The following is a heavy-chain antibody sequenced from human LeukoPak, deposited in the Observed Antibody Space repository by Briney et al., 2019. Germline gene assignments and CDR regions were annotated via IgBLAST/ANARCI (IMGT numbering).Heavy chain of an antibody. Sequence: SQTLSLTCTISGDSVSGNRAAWSWIRQSPSRGLEWLGRTYYRSKWYNDYAVSVKSRITVNPDTSKNQFSLHLNSVTPEDTAVYYCTGEGSMGRFDPWGQGTLVTVSS. CDR3: TGEGSMGRFDP. J-gene: IGHJ5*02. CDR2: TYYRSKWYN. CDR1: GDSVSGNRAA. V-gene: IGHV6-1*01. D-gene: IGHD2-2*01.